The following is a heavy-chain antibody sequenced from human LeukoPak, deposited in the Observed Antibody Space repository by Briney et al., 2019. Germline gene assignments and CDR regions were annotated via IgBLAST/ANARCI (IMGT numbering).Heavy chain of an antibody. V-gene: IGHV3-21*01. CDR3: ASDIAVAGTSGTAFDI. Sequence: PGGSLRLSCAASGFTFSSYSMNWVRQAPGKGLEWVSSISSSSSYIYYADSVKGRFTISRDNAKNSLYLQMNSLRAEDTAVYYCASDIAVAGTSGTAFDIWGQGTMATVSS. J-gene: IGHJ3*02. D-gene: IGHD6-19*01. CDR1: GFTFSSYS. CDR2: ISSSSSYI.